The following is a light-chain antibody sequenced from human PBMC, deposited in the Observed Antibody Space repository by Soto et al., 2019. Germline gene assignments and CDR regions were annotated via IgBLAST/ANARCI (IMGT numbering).Light chain of an antibody. CDR1: QSISRS. V-gene: IGKV3-15*01. Sequence: EIMLTQSPAILSVSTGERATLSCRASQSISRSLAWYQQKPGQAPRLLISDASTRATGIPARFSGSGSGTEFTLTISSLQSEDFALYYCHQYNSWPPGTFGQGTKVDI. CDR3: HQYNSWPPGT. J-gene: IGKJ2*01. CDR2: DAS.